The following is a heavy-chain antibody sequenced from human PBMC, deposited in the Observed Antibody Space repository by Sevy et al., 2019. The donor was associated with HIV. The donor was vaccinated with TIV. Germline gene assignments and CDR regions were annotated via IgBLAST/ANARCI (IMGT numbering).Heavy chain of an antibody. CDR1: GYSFITYY. D-gene: IGHD4-17*01. J-gene: IGHJ4*02. V-gene: IGHV1-2*06. Sequence: ASVKVSGKASGYSFITYYIHWVRQAPGRGLEWMGRIDPKSGGTNYAQKFRGRVTMTTDTSINTAYMELNNLKSDDTAVYYCAREGTFYGDYLLDYWGQGTLVTVSS. CDR3: AREGTFYGDYLLDY. CDR2: IDPKSGGT.